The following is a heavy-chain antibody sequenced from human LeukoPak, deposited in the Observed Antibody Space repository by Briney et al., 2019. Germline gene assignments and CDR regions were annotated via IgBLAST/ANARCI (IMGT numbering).Heavy chain of an antibody. V-gene: IGHV1-2*02. CDR1: GYTFTGYY. CDR3: ARAGNYDFWSGYYTTGMDV. D-gene: IGHD3-3*01. CDR2: INPNSGGT. J-gene: IGHJ6*02. Sequence: GASVKVSCKASGYTFTGYYMHWVRQAPGQGLEWMGGINPNSGGTNYAQKFQGRVTMTRDTSISTAYMELSRLRSDDTAVYYCARAGNYDFWSGYYTTGMDVWGQGTTVTVSS.